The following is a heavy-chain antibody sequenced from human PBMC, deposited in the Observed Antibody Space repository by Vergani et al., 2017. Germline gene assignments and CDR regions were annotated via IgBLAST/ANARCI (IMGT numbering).Heavy chain of an antibody. CDR3: ARDSTTWGRGWFDP. Sequence: QVQLQQWGAGLLKPSQTLSLTCTVSGGSISSGGYYWSWIRQHPGKGLEWIGYIYYSGSTYYNPSLKSRVTISVDTSKNQFSLKLSSVTAADTAVYYCARDSTTWGRGWFDPWGQGTLVTVSS. CDR2: IYYSGST. V-gene: IGHV4-31*03. CDR1: GGSISSGGYY. D-gene: IGHD1-1*01. J-gene: IGHJ5*02.